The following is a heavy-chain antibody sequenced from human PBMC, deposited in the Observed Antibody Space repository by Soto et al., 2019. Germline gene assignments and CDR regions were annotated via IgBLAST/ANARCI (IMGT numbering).Heavy chain of an antibody. CDR1: GGSISSYY. CDR3: VRHNLGLDY. V-gene: IGHV4-59*08. D-gene: IGHD7-27*01. CDR2: IYYTGST. Sequence: TSETLSLTCTVSGGSISSYYWSWIRQPPGKGLEYIGYIYYTGSTNYNPSLKSRVTISLDTSKNQFSLNLSSVTAADMAVYYCVRHNLGLDYWGQGALVTVSS. J-gene: IGHJ4*02.